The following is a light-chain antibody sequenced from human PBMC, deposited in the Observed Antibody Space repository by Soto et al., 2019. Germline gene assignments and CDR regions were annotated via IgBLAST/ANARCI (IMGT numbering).Light chain of an antibody. CDR2: KDS. Sequence: SYELKQPPSVSVSPGQTARITCSGDVLAKQYTHWYQQRPGQAPLLVIYKDSERPSGIPGRFSGSTSGTTVTLTISGVQAEDEAAYYCQSRDGTGILFGEGTKLTVL. V-gene: IGLV3-25*02. CDR3: QSRDGTGIL. CDR1: VLAKQY. J-gene: IGLJ3*02.